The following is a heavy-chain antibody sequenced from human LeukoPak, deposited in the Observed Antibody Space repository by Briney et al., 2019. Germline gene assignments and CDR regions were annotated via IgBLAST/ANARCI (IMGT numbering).Heavy chain of an antibody. CDR2: ISSSGSTI. J-gene: IGHJ6*02. CDR1: GFTFSDYY. Sequence: GGSLRLSCAASGFTFSDYYMSWIRQAPGKGLEWVSYISSSGSTIYYADSVKGRFTISRDNAKNSLYLQMNSLRAEDTAVYYCARDPILESSRRDYYYGMDVWGQGTTVTVSS. V-gene: IGHV3-11*01. D-gene: IGHD2-15*01. CDR3: ARDPILESSRRDYYYGMDV.